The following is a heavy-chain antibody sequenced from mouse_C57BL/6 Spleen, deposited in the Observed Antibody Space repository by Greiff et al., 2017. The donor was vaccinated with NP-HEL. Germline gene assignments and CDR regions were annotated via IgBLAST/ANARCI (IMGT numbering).Heavy chain of an antibody. CDR3: ARSGGSSYMYFDV. CDR1: GYTFTSYW. J-gene: IGHJ1*03. CDR2: IDPSDSET. Sequence: QVQLQQSGAELVRPGSSVKLSCKASGYTFTSYWMHWVKQRPIQGLEWIGNIDPSDSETHYNQKFKDKDTLTVDKSSSTAYMQLSSLTSEDSAVYYCARSGGSSYMYFDVWGTGTTVTVSS. D-gene: IGHD1-1*01. V-gene: IGHV1-52*01.